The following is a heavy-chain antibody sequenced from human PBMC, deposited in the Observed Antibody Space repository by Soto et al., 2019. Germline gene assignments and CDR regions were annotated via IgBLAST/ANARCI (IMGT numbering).Heavy chain of an antibody. CDR3: AKSPSVGSGSYYNYYFDY. Sequence: GGSLRLSCAASGFTFSSYGMHWVRQAPGKGLEWVAVISYDGSNKYYADSVKGRFTISRDNSKNTLYLQMNSLRAEDTAVYYCAKSPSVGSGSYYNYYFDYWGQGTLVTVSS. CDR1: GFTFSSYG. J-gene: IGHJ4*02. D-gene: IGHD3-10*01. V-gene: IGHV3-30*18. CDR2: ISYDGSNK.